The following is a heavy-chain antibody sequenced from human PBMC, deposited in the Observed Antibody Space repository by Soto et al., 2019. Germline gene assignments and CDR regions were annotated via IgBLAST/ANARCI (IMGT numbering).Heavy chain of an antibody. CDR3: ARDTDGLHY. CDR2: INTDGSII. V-gene: IGHV3-74*01. CDR1: GLIFSNYK. J-gene: IGHJ4*02. Sequence: RRLSCAGSGLIFSNYKMHWVRQAPGKGLVWGSRINTDGSIIDYADSVKGRFTVSRDNAKNTLYLQMNSLRADDTAVYYCARDTDGLHYWVQGTLVTVSS.